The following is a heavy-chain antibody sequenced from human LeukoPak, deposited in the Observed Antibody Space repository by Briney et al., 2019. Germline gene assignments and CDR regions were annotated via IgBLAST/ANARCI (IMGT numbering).Heavy chain of an antibody. J-gene: IGHJ6*03. CDR2: INDSGRT. D-gene: IGHD1-7*01. CDR3: ARRWNYGRNYYIDV. Sequence: SETLSLTCAVYGGSFSNYYWSWIRQTPGKGMEWIGEINDSGRTNYNPPLMSRVTLSVDTSKNQFSLRLTSVTATDTAVYYCARRWNYGRNYYIDVWGKGAAVSVSS. CDR1: GGSFSNYY. V-gene: IGHV4-34*01.